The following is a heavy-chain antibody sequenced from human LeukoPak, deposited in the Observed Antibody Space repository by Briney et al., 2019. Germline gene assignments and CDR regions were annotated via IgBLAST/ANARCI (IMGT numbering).Heavy chain of an antibody. CDR2: IYYSGST. CDR1: AGFTSSYY. V-gene: IGHV4-59*01. Sequence: LSRTCTAAAGFTSSYYGRWCRRPAPGGLVWIGYIYYSGSTNYNPPLKSQVTISVDTSKNQFSLKLSSVTAADTAVYYCARVPTIGHYGMDVWGKGTTVTVSS. D-gene: IGHD5-12*01. J-gene: IGHJ6*04. CDR3: ARVPTIGHYGMDV.